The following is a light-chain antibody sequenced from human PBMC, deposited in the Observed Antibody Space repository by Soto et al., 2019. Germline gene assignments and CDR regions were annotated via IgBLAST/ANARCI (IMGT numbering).Light chain of an antibody. CDR3: QAWDSSSVV. CDR2: EDT. J-gene: IGLJ2*01. V-gene: IGLV3-1*01. Sequence: SYELTQSPSVSVSPGQTATITCSGDKLGDKYAYWYQQKPGQSPVVVIYEDTKRPSGIPDRFSGSNSGNTATLTISGTQAMDEADYYCQAWDSSSVVSGGGTKLTVL. CDR1: KLGDKY.